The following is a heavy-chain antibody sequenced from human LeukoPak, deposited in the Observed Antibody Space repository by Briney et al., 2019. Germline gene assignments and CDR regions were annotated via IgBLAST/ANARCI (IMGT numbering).Heavy chain of an antibody. CDR3: ARPYCSSTSCYAHAFDI. Sequence: GGSLRLSCAASGFTFSSFWMNWVRQAPGKGLEWVANIQQDGSEKYYVDSVKGRFTISRDNAKNSLYLQMNSLRAEDTAVYYCARPYCSSTSCYAHAFDIWGQGTMVTVSS. V-gene: IGHV3-7*01. CDR2: IQQDGSEK. J-gene: IGHJ3*02. D-gene: IGHD2-2*01. CDR1: GFTFSSFW.